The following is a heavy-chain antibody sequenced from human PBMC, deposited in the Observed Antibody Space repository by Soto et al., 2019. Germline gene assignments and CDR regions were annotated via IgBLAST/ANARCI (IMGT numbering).Heavy chain of an antibody. CDR1: GYSISSSNW. D-gene: IGHD3-3*01. Sequence: QVQLQESGPGLVKPSDTLSLTCAVSGYSISSSNWWGWIRQPPGKGLEWLGYIYYSGTTYYNPSLKNPVTMSVDTTKTQFSLKLTSVTAVDTAVYYCARMEIQGPIDYWGQGTLVTVSS. CDR3: ARMEIQGPIDY. J-gene: IGHJ4*02. V-gene: IGHV4-28*01. CDR2: IYYSGTT.